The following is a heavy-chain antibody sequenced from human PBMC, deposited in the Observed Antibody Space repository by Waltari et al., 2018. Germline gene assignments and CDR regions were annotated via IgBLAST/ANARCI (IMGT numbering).Heavy chain of an antibody. Sequence: EVQLVQSGAEVKKPGESLKISCKGSGYSFTSYWIGWVRQMPGKGLEWMGIIDPGDSDTRYSPSFQGQVTISADKSISTAYLQWSSLKASDTAMYYCARLEDIVATMVPGGGFDYWGQGTLVTVSS. J-gene: IGHJ4*02. CDR1: GYSFTSYW. CDR2: IDPGDSDT. V-gene: IGHV5-51*01. D-gene: IGHD5-12*01. CDR3: ARLEDIVATMVPGGGFDY.